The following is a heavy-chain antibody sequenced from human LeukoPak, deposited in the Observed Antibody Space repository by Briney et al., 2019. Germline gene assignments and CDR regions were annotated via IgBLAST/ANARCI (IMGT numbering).Heavy chain of an antibody. V-gene: IGHV3-23*01. CDR1: GFTFSSYG. Sequence: GGSLRLSCAAFGFTFSSYGMNWVRQAPGKGLEWVSFISGNGDSTAFADSVKGRFTISRDNSKNTLYLQMNSLRAEDTAVYFCAKGPWFGESWGQGTLVTVSS. CDR3: AKGPWFGES. D-gene: IGHD3-10*01. CDR2: ISGNGDST. J-gene: IGHJ5*02.